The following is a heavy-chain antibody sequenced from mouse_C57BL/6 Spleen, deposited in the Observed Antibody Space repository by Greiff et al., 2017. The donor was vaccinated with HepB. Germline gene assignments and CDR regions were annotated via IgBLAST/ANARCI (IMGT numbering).Heavy chain of an antibody. J-gene: IGHJ1*03. CDR1: GYTFTDYN. V-gene: IGHV1-22*01. CDR3: ARDYYGSSYWYFDV. CDR2: INPNNGGT. Sequence: EVQLQQSGPELVKPGASVKMSCKASGYTFTDYNMHWVKQSHGKSLEWIGYINPNNGGTSCNQKFKGKATLTVNKSSSTAYMELRSLTSEDSAVYYCARDYYGSSYWYFDVWGTGTTVTVSS. D-gene: IGHD1-1*01.